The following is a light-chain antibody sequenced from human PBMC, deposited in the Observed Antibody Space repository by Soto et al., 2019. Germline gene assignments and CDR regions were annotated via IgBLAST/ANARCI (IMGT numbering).Light chain of an antibody. V-gene: IGLV2-11*01. Sequence: QSALTQPPSVSGSPGQSVTISCTGTSSDVGGYNYVSWYQQHPGKAPKVMIYDVSKRPSGVPDRFSGSKSGNTASLTISWLQAGEEADFYCCSNVGSLELFGTGTTVTI. J-gene: IGLJ1*01. CDR1: SSDVGGYNY. CDR2: DVS. CDR3: CSNVGSLEL.